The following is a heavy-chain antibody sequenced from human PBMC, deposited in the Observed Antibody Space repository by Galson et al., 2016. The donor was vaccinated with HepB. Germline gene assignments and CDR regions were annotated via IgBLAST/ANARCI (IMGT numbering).Heavy chain of an antibody. V-gene: IGHV4-59*01. Sequence: ETLSLTCTVSGASISGCYLSWIRQPPGKGLEWIGYIYYSGRTNYNPSLKSRVTISVDTSKNQFSLKLSSVTAADTAVYYCARDDSGGWYGFPYGMDVWGQGTTVTVSS. CDR1: GASISGCY. J-gene: IGHJ6*02. D-gene: IGHD6-19*01. CDR2: IYYSGRT. CDR3: ARDDSGGWYGFPYGMDV.